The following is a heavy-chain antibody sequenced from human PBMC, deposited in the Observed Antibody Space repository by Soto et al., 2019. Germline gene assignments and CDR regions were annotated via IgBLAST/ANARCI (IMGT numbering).Heavy chain of an antibody. D-gene: IGHD2-2*01. J-gene: IGHJ4*02. Sequence: GESLKISCNGSEYSFTIYCIALVLQMPGKGLEWMGIIYPGDSDTIYSPSFQGQVTITADKSINTAYLQWSSLKASDTATYYCARHAGYCSSTTCSQNDYWGQGTLVTVSS. CDR3: ARHAGYCSSTTCSQNDY. CDR2: IYPGDSDT. V-gene: IGHV5-51*01. CDR1: EYSFTIYC.